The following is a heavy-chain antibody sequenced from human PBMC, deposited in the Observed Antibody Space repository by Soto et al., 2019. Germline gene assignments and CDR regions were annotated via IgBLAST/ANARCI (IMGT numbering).Heavy chain of an antibody. D-gene: IGHD2-2*01. Sequence: SETLSLTCTVSGGSISSGDYYWSWIRQPPGKGLEWIGYIYYSGSTYYNPSPKSRVTISVDTSKNQFSLKLSSVTAADTAVFYCARLIHCKTTSCYFDYWGQGTLVTVSS. CDR3: ARLIHCKTTSCYFDY. CDR2: IYYSGST. CDR1: GGSISSGDYY. J-gene: IGHJ4*02. V-gene: IGHV4-30-4*01.